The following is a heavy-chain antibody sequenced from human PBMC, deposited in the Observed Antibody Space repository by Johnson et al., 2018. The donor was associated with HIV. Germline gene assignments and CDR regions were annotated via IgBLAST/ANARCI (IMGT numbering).Heavy chain of an antibody. V-gene: IGHV3-66*01. CDR1: GFTVSSNY. J-gene: IGHJ3*02. CDR2: IYSGGST. D-gene: IGHD5-24*01. CDR3: ARCRDAYTLLSAFDI. Sequence: VQLVESGGGLVQPGSLRLSCAASGFTVSSNYMSWVRQAPGKGLEWVSVIYSGGSTYYAASVKGRFTISRDDSKNTLYLQMNSLRAEDMAVYYCARCRDAYTLLSAFDIWGQGTMVTVSS.